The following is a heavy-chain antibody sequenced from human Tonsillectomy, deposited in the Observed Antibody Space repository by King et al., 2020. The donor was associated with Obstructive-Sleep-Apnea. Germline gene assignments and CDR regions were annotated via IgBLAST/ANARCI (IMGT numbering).Heavy chain of an antibody. CDR3: AKDATPPYVWGTYRSIDH. J-gene: IGHJ4*02. CDR2: ISDDGSDK. D-gene: IGHD3-16*02. V-gene: IGHV3-30*18. CDR1: GFTFSTYG. Sequence: VQLVESGGGVVQPGRSLRLSCAASGFTFSTYGMHWVRQAPGKGLEWVAVISDDGSDKYYAESVKGRFTISRDNSKSTRFVQMDSLRHEDTAVYYCAKDATPPYVWGTYRSIDHWGQGTLVIVSS.